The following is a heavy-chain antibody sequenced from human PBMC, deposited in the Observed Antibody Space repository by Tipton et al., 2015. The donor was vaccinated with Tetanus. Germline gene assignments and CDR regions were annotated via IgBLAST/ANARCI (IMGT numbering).Heavy chain of an antibody. Sequence: QLVQSGGGMVRPGTSLRLSCVGSGFTFGHHALHWVRQAPGKGLEWVAVISFDGAEDHYAASVKGRLTVSRDNSKNSLYLQMNSLRAEDTAVYYCARDSTYLFDYWGQGTLVTVSS. CDR3: ARDSTYLFDY. D-gene: IGHD2-2*01. J-gene: IGHJ4*02. CDR1: GFTFGHHA. CDR2: ISFDGAED. V-gene: IGHV3-30*07.